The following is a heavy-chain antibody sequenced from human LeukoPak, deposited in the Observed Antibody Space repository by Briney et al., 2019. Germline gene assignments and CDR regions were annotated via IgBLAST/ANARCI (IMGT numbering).Heavy chain of an antibody. V-gene: IGHV3-13*01. CDR2: IGTAGDT. D-gene: IGHD1-1*01. CDR3: ARAGVWNGVFDY. J-gene: IGHJ4*02. Sequence: PGGSLRLSCAASGFTFSSYDMHWVRQATGKGLEWVSAIGTAGDTYYPGSVKGRFTISRENAKNSLYLQMNSLRAEDTAVYYCARAGVWNGVFDYWGQGTLVTVSS. CDR1: GFTFSSYD.